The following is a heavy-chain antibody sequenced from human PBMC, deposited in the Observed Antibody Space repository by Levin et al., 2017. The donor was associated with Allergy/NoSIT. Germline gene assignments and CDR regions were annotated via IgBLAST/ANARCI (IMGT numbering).Heavy chain of an antibody. D-gene: IGHD2-21*02. CDR3: ARARWGRAEIDY. V-gene: IGHV4-34*01. CDR2: INHSGST. J-gene: IGHJ4*02. CDR1: GGSFSGYY. Sequence: ASETLSLTCAVYGGSFSGYYWSWIRQPPGKGLEWIGEINHSGSTNYNPSLKSRVTISVDTSKNQFSLKLSSVTAADTAVYYCARARWGRAEIDYWGQGTLVTVSS.